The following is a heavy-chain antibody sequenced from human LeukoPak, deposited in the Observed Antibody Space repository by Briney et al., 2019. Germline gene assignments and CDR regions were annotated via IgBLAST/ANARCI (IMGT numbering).Heavy chain of an antibody. CDR3: ARGIESYGDYGY. CDR2: VHTNGNT. V-gene: IGHV4-4*07. J-gene: IGHJ4*02. Sequence: PSETLSLTCTVSGGSINNYYWSWIRQPAGKGLEWIGRVHTNGNTNFNPSLKGRVAMSLDTSKNQLSLKLSSLTAADTAIYYCARGIESYGDYGYWGQGILVTVSS. CDR1: GGSINNYY. D-gene: IGHD4-17*01.